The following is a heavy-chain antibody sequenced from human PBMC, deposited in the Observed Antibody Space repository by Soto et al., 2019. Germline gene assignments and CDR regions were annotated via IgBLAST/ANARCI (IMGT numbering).Heavy chain of an antibody. CDR3: ARGRYSSTWAGYYYGMDV. CDR1: GGSFSGYY. CDR2: INHSGST. V-gene: IGHV4-34*01. D-gene: IGHD6-13*01. J-gene: IGHJ6*02. Sequence: SETLSLTCAVYGGSFSGYYWSWIRQPPGKGLEWIGEINHSGSTNYNPSLKSRVTISVDTSKNQFSLKLSSVTAADTAVYYCARGRYSSTWAGYYYGMDVWGQGTTVTVSS.